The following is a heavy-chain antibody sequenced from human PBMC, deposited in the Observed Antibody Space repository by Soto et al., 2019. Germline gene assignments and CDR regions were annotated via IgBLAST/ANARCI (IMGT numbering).Heavy chain of an antibody. D-gene: IGHD7-27*01. Sequence: GGSLRLSCAASGFTFSSDGMNWVRQAPGKGLEWVAVISYDENNKYYADSVKGRFTISRDNSKNTLYLQMNSLRAEDTAVYYCAKVLTGDLDYWGQGTLVTVSS. V-gene: IGHV3-30*18. CDR1: GFTFSSDG. CDR2: ISYDENNK. J-gene: IGHJ4*02. CDR3: AKVLTGDLDY.